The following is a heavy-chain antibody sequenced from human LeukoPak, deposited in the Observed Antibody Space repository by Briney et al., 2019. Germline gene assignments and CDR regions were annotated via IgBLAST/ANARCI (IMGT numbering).Heavy chain of an antibody. CDR1: GGTFSSYA. CDR3: ARDGGIAPAAVIGGIYYYGMEV. Sequence: ASVKVSCKASGGTFSSYAISWVRQAPGQGLEWMGGIIPIFGTANYAQKFQGRVTITADESASTAYMELSSLRSEDTAVYYCARDGGIAPAAVIGGIYYYGMEVWGQGTTVTVSS. J-gene: IGHJ6*02. D-gene: IGHD6-13*01. V-gene: IGHV1-69*13. CDR2: IIPIFGTA.